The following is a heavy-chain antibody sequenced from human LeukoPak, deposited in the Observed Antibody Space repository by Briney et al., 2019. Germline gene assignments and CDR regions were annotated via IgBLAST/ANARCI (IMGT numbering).Heavy chain of an antibody. D-gene: IGHD4-23*01. CDR3: ASDYGGNSEDAFGI. CDR2: IYYSGST. CDR1: GGSISSSSYY. V-gene: IGHV4-39*01. Sequence: SETLSLTCTVSGGSISSSSYYWGWIRQPPGKGLEWIGSIYYSGSTYYNPSLKSRVTISVDTSKNQFSLKLSSVTAADTAVYYCASDYGGNSEDAFGIWGQGTMVTVSS. J-gene: IGHJ3*02.